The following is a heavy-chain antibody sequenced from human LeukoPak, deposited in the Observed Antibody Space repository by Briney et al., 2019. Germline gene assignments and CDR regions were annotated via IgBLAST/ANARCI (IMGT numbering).Heavy chain of an antibody. Sequence: GGSLRLSCAASGLTFSGYAIHWVRQAPGKGLEWVANIKPDGSDQYYVDSVKGRFTISRDNAKNSLYLQINSLRAEDTAVYYCARDPVAGKFDYWGQGTPVTVSS. CDR3: ARDPVAGKFDY. D-gene: IGHD6-19*01. CDR1: GLTFSGYA. V-gene: IGHV3-7*01. CDR2: IKPDGSDQ. J-gene: IGHJ4*02.